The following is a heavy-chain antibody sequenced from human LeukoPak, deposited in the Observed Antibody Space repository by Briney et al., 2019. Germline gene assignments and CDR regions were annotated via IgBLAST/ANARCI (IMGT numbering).Heavy chain of an antibody. D-gene: IGHD4-11*01. CDR2: IVDGSGNT. V-gene: IGHV1-58*01. CDR3: AADLPYSNYGPLDY. Sequence: SVKVSCKASGFTFTSSAVQWVRQARGQRLEWIGWIVDGSGNTNYAQKLQERVTITRDMSTSTAYMELSSLRSEDTAVYYCAADLPYSNYGPLDYWGQGTLVTVSS. J-gene: IGHJ4*02. CDR1: GFTFTSSA.